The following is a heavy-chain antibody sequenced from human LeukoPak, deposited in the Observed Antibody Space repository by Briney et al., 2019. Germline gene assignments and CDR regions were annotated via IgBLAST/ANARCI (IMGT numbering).Heavy chain of an antibody. Sequence: SETLSLTCAVYGGSFSGYYWSWIRQPPGKGLEWIGEINHSGSTNYNPSLESRVTISVDTSKNQFSLKLTSVTAADTAVYYCARRGYSYGYRFDYWGQGTLVTVSS. CDR2: INHSGST. J-gene: IGHJ4*02. D-gene: IGHD5-18*01. V-gene: IGHV4-34*01. CDR1: GGSFSGYY. CDR3: ARRGYSYGYRFDY.